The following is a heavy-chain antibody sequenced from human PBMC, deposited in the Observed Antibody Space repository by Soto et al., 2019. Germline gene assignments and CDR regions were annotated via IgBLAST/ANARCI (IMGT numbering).Heavy chain of an antibody. D-gene: IGHD1-20*01. CDR3: AKGAIYDWNRVLND. J-gene: IGHJ4*02. CDR1: GFTFSSYA. V-gene: IGHV3-23*01. CDR2: FSGSGGNT. Sequence: EVQLLESGGGLVQPGGSLRLPCAASGFTFSSYAMSWVRQAPGKGLEWVSAFSGSGGNTYYADSVKGRFTISRDNSKNTLYLQMNSLRAEDTAVYYCAKGAIYDWNRVLNDWGQGTLVTVSS.